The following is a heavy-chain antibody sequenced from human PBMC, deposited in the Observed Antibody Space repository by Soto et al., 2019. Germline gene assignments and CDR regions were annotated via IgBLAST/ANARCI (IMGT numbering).Heavy chain of an antibody. D-gene: IGHD4-17*01. V-gene: IGHV1-2*04. J-gene: IGHJ4*02. CDR3: ARDGYGDYASRPFDY. CDR1: GYTFTGYY. CDR2: INPNSGGT. Sequence: QVQLVQSGAEVKKPGASVKVSCKASGYTFTGYYMHWVRQAPGQGLEWMGWINPNSGGTNYGQKFQGWVTMTRDTSISTAYMELSRLRSDDTAVYYCARDGYGDYASRPFDYWGQGTLVTVSS.